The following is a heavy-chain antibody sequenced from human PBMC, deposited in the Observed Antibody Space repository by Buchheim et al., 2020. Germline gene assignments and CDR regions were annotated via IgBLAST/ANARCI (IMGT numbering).Heavy chain of an antibody. Sequence: EVQLLESGGDLVQPGGSRRLSCVASGFTFSTFGMSWVRQAPGKGLEWVSALSGTGATTYYGDSVRGRFTISRDNTQNLLYLQMNSLRVEDTAVYYCVTDWGRGYFAYWGQG. CDR2: LSGTGATT. J-gene: IGHJ4*02. CDR3: VTDWGRGYFAY. V-gene: IGHV3-23*01. D-gene: IGHD3-16*01. CDR1: GFTFSTFG.